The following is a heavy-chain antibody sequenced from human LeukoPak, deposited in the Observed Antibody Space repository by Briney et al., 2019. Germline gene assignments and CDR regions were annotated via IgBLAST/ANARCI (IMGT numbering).Heavy chain of an antibody. J-gene: IGHJ4*02. CDR2: IYSGGGT. V-gene: IGHV3-66*01. CDR3: VRDAS. Sequence: PGGSLRLSCAASGVTFSSSWMSWVRQAPGKGLEWVSAIYSGGGTYYADSVKGRFTLSRDISKNTLYLQMNSLRAEDTAVYYCVRDASWGQGTLVTVSS. CDR1: GVTFSSSW.